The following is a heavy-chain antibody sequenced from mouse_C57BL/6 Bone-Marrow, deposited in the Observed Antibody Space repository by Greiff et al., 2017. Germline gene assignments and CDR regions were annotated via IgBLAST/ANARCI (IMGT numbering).Heavy chain of an antibody. J-gene: IGHJ2*01. V-gene: IGHV1-52*01. CDR3: ATTIYYYGSSLFDY. CDR2: IDPSDSET. CDR1: GYTFTSYW. Sequence: QVQLQQPGAELVRPGSSVKLSCKASGYTFTSYWMHWVKQRPIQGLEWIGNIDPSDSETPYNQKFKDKATLTVDKSSSTAYMQLSSLTSEDSAVYYCATTIYYYGSSLFDYWGQGTTLTVSS. D-gene: IGHD1-1*01.